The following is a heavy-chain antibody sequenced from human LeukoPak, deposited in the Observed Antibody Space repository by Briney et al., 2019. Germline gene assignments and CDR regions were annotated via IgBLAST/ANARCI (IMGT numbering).Heavy chain of an antibody. V-gene: IGHV3-48*01. CDR2: ISSSSSTI. Sequence: GGSLRLSCAASGFTFSSYSMNWVRQAPGKGLEWVSYISSSSSTIYYADSVRGRFTISRDNAKNSLYLQMNSLRAEDTAVYYCARLSDFWSGYDFDYWGQGTLVTVSS. J-gene: IGHJ4*02. CDR1: GFTFSSYS. CDR3: ARLSDFWSGYDFDY. D-gene: IGHD3-3*01.